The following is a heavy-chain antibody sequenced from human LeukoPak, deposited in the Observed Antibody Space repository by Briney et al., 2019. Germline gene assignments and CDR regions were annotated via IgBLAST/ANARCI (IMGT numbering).Heavy chain of an antibody. J-gene: IGHJ4*02. CDR3: ATGPGYSGSGQ. Sequence: GGSLRLSCAASGFIFSNAWMTGVPQARGRGGEWVARIKSKTDGGPTDYAAPVKDRFAISRDDSTNTLYLQMNSLKPEDTAVYYCATGPGYSGSGQWGQGALVTVSS. CDR2: IKSKTDGGPT. V-gene: IGHV3-15*01. D-gene: IGHD3-10*01. CDR1: GFIFSNAW.